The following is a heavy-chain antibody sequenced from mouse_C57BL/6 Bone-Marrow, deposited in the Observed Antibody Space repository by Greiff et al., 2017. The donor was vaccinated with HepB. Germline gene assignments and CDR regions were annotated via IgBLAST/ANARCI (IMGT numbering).Heavy chain of an antibody. V-gene: IGHV14-1*01. CDR2: IDPEDGDT. D-gene: IGHD2-2*01. Sequence: EVQLQQSGAELVRPGASVKLSCTASGFNIKDYYMHWVKQRPEQGLEWIGRIDPEDGDTEYAPKFQGKATMTADTSSNTAYLQLSSLTSEDTAVYYCTTIYYGFHAMDYWGQGTSVTVSS. CDR1: GFNIKDYY. J-gene: IGHJ4*01. CDR3: TTIYYGFHAMDY.